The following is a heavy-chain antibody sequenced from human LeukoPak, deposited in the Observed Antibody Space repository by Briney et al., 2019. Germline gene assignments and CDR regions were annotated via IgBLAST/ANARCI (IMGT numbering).Heavy chain of an antibody. CDR2: ITRDSGTI. CDR1: GFTFEDYT. J-gene: IGHJ4*02. Sequence: GGSLRLSCVTSGFTFEDYTMHWVRQRPGKGLEWVSHITRDSGTIGYADPVKGRFTISRDNAKNSLYLQMNSLRAEDTALYHCARVRGAPYCGGDCYSGFDYWGQGTLVTVSS. V-gene: IGHV3-9*01. CDR3: ARVRGAPYCGGDCYSGFDY. D-gene: IGHD2-21*02.